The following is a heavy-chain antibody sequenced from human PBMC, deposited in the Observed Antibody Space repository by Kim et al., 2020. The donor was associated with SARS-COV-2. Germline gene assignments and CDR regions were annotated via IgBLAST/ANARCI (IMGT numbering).Heavy chain of an antibody. V-gene: IGHV3-23*01. D-gene: IGHD2-2*01. J-gene: IGHJ4*02. Sequence: VKCRCTISRDNSKKTLYLQMNSLRAEDTAVYYCAKATTDIVVISAATWGFWGQGTLVTVSS. CDR3: AKATTDIVVISAATWGF.